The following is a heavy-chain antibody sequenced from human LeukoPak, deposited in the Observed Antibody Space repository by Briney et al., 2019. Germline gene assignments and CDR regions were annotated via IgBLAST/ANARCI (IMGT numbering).Heavy chain of an antibody. CDR2: ISSSSSYI. CDR1: GFTFSRYG. Sequence: GGSLRLSCEASGFTFSRYGLTWVRQAPGKGLEGVSCISSSSSYIYYADSVKGRFTISRDNAKNSLYLQMNSLRAEDPALYYCARQADTAMLIWSFTDYWGQGTLVTVSS. J-gene: IGHJ4*02. V-gene: IGHV3-21*01. D-gene: IGHD5-18*01. CDR3: ARQADTAMLIWSFTDY.